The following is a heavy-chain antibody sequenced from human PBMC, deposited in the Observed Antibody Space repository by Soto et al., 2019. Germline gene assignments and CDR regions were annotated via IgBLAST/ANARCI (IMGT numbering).Heavy chain of an antibody. CDR1: GGSFSGYY. CDR2: INHSGST. CDR3: QGNTVPRSRSFFYYYGMDV. V-gene: IGHV4-34*01. D-gene: IGHD4-17*01. J-gene: IGHJ6*02. Sequence: QVQLQQWGAGLLKPSETLSLTCAVYGGSFSGYYWSWIHQPPGKGLEWIGEINHSGSTNYNPSLKSRVTISVDTSKNQFSLKLSSVTAADTAVYYCQGNTVPRSRSFFYYYGMDVWGQGTTVTVSS.